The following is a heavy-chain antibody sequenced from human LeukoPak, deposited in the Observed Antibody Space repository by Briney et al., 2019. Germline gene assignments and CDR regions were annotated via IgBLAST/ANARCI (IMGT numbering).Heavy chain of an antibody. V-gene: IGHV4-34*01. CDR2: INHSGST. Sequence: PSETLSLTCAVSGGSFSGYYWSWIRQPPGKGLEWIGEINHSGSTNYNPSLKSRVTISVDTSKNQFSLKLSSVTAANTAVYYCARGLSSGWSNFDYWGQGTLVTVSS. D-gene: IGHD6-19*01. J-gene: IGHJ4*02. CDR3: ARGLSSGWSNFDY. CDR1: GGSFSGYY.